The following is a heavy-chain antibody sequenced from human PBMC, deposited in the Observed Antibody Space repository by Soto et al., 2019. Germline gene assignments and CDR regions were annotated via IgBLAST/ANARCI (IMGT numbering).Heavy chain of an antibody. D-gene: IGHD3-10*01. CDR3: ARDRGQFLDY. V-gene: IGHV3-7*01. Sequence: VQLVESGGGVVQPGRSLRLSCAASGFTFFNFWMSWVRQAPGKGLEWVANIKQGGSEKYYVDSVRGRFTISRDDAKNSVYLQMNSLRAEDTAVYYCARDRGQFLDYWGQGTLVTVSS. J-gene: IGHJ4*02. CDR2: IKQGGSEK. CDR1: GFTFFNFW.